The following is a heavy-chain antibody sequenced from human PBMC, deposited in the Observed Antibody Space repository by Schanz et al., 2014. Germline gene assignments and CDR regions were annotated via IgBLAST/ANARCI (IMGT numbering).Heavy chain of an antibody. CDR3: ALEHNSPSGAGQF. Sequence: QVQLVQSGAEVKKPGSSVNVSCEASGGTFGRYTISWLRQAPGQGLEWMGIIDPRDGATNYGVKFQGRVTMARDTSTTTVSMHLRGLRPDDTAVYYCALEHNSPSGAGQFWGQGTLITVSS. V-gene: IGHV1-69*08. D-gene: IGHD1-1*01. CDR2: IDPRDGAT. CDR1: GGTFGRYT. J-gene: IGHJ4*02.